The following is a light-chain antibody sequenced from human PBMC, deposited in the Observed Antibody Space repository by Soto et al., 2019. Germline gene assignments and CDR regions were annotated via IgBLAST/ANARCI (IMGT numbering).Light chain of an antibody. CDR2: DVS. Sequence: QSALTQPASVSGSPGQSITISCTGTSSDVGGYNYVSWYQQHQGKAPKLMIYDVSNRPSGVSKRFSVAKSGNTASLTISGLQAEDEADYYCRSYTSSSTVVFGGGTKLTVL. J-gene: IGLJ2*01. CDR1: SSDVGGYNY. CDR3: RSYTSSSTVV. V-gene: IGLV2-14*01.